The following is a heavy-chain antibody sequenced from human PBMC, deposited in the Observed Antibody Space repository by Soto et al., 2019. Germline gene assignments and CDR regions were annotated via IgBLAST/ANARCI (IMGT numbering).Heavy chain of an antibody. CDR2: ISSSSSYT. V-gene: IGHV3-11*06. J-gene: IGHJ4*02. CDR3: AGGRKIKYYYDSSGQNTDY. D-gene: IGHD3-22*01. CDR1: GFTFSDYY. Sequence: GSLRLSCAASGFTFSDYYMSWIRQAPGKGLEWVSYISSSSSYTNYADSVKGRFTISRDNAKNSLYLQMNSLRAEDTAVYYCAGGRKIKYYYDSSGQNTDYWGQGTLVTVSS.